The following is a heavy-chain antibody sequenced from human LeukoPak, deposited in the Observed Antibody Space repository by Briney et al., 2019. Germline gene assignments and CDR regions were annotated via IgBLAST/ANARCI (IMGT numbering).Heavy chain of an antibody. CDR1: GFTFNYFW. V-gene: IGHV3-74*01. CDR3: ATVSEH. Sequence: PGGSLRLSCAASGFTFNYFWMHWVRQVPGKGQVWVSGINNDGTATYYADSVKGRFTISRDNAKNTVYLQMNGLRAEDTTVYYCATVSEHWGQGTLVTVSS. J-gene: IGHJ1*01. CDR2: INNDGTAT.